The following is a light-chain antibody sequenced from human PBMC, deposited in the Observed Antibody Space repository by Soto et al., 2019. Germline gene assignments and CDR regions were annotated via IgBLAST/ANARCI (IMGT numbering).Light chain of an antibody. V-gene: IGKV3D-20*02. CDR3: QQRSNWPRIT. CDR1: QSVISSY. CDR2: GAS. Sequence: EIVLTQSPGTLSLSPGERATLSCRAVQSVISSYVAWYQQKPGQAPRLLIFGASTRATGIPDRFSGSGSGTDFTLTISRLEPEDFAVYYCQQRSNWPRITFGQGTRLEI. J-gene: IGKJ5*01.